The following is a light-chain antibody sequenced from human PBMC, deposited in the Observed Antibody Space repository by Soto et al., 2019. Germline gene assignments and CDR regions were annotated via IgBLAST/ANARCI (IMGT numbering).Light chain of an antibody. J-gene: IGLJ1*01. CDR3: SSYRRGSTYV. CDR2: DVT. Sequence: SVLTHPASVTGSPVQSITVSCTGTSSDVGGYNYVSWYQQHPGKAPRLMIYDVTNRPSGVSDRFSGSKSGNTASLTISGLQAEDEADYYCSSYRRGSTYVFGTGTKVTVL. V-gene: IGLV2-14*03. CDR1: SSDVGGYNY.